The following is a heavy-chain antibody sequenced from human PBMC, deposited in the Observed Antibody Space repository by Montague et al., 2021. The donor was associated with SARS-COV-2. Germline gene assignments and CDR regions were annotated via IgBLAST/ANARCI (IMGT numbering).Heavy chain of an antibody. V-gene: IGHV4-39*07. CDR1: GGSISSSSYY. CDR3: ARVGRQQLVRLYGMGV. Sequence: SETLSLTCTVSGGSISSSSYYWGWIRQPPGKGLEWIGSIYYSGSTYYNPSLKSRVTISVDTSKNQFSLKLSSVTAADTAVYYCARVGRQQLVRLYGMGVWGQGTTVTVSS. J-gene: IGHJ6*02. D-gene: IGHD6-13*01. CDR2: IYYSGST.